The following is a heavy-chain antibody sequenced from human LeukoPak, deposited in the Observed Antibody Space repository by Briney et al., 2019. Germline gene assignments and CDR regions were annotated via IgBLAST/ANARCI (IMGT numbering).Heavy chain of an antibody. V-gene: IGHV4-34*01. CDR2: INHSGST. J-gene: IGHJ5*02. Sequence: TSETLSLTCAVYGGFFTGFYWRWIRQPPGKGLEWIGEINHSGSTKYNPSLKSRLIISVDTSKNQFSLNLISVTAADTAVYYCGRGLDRYQPLQAWGQGTLVTVSS. CDR1: GGFFTGFY. D-gene: IGHD2-2*01. CDR3: GRGLDRYQPLQA.